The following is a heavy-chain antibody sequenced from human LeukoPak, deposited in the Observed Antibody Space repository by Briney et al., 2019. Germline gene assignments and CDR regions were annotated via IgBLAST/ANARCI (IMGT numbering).Heavy chain of an antibody. CDR3: AGVSGSGLDY. V-gene: IGHV3-23*01. CDR1: GFSFSSYA. CDR2: ISGSGDST. J-gene: IGHJ4*02. Sequence: GGSLRLSCAASGFSFSSYAMSWVRQAPGKGLEWVSTISGSGDSTYYADSVKGRFTISRDNSKNTLYLQMKSLRVEDTAVYYCAGVSGSGLDYWGQGTLVTVSS. D-gene: IGHD3-10*01.